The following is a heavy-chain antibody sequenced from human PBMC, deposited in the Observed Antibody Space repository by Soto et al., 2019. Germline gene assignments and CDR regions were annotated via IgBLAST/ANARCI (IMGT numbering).Heavy chain of an antibody. CDR2: IIPIFGTA. CDR3: ARDRLAAADYYYYGMDV. J-gene: IGHJ6*02. D-gene: IGHD6-13*01. Sequence: ASVKVSCKASGGTFSSYAISWVRQAPGQGLEWMGGIIPIFGTANYAQKFQGRVTITADESTSTAYMELSSLRSEDTAVYYCARDRLAAADYYYYGMDVWGQGTKVTVSS. V-gene: IGHV1-69*13. CDR1: GGTFSSYA.